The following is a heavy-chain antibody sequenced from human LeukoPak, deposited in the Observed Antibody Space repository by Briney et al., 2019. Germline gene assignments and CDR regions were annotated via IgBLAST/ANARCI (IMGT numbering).Heavy chain of an antibody. J-gene: IGHJ4*02. Sequence: GGSLRLSCAASGFTFSSYAMHWVRQAPGKGLEWVAVISYDGSNKYYADSVKGRFTISRDNSKNTLHLQMNSLRAEDTAVYYCAREEGLTVTIDYWGQRTLVTVSS. V-gene: IGHV3-30-3*01. CDR1: GFTFSSYA. CDR3: AREEGLTVTIDY. D-gene: IGHD4-17*01. CDR2: ISYDGSNK.